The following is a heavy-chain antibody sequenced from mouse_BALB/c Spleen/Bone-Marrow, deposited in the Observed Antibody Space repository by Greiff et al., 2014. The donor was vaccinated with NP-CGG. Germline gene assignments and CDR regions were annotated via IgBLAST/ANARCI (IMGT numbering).Heavy chain of an antibody. Sequence: EVKLMESGGGLVQPGGSLKLSCATSGFTFCDYYMYWVRQTPEKRLEWVAYISNGGGSTYYPDTVKGRFTISRDNAKNTLYLQISRLKSEETAMYYCARHLYGNYGAMDYWGQGTSVTFSA. CDR2: ISNGGGST. D-gene: IGHD2-1*01. CDR1: GFTFCDYY. V-gene: IGHV5-12*02. J-gene: IGHJ4*01. CDR3: ARHLYGNYGAMDY.